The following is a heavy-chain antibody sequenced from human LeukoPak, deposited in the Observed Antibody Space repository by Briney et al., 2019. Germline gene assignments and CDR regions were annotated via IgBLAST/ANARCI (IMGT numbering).Heavy chain of an antibody. Sequence: GGSLRLSCASSGFSFSRNWMTWVRQAPGKGLEWVANIKQDGSEKYCVDSVKGRFTISRDNAKNSLFLQMDSLSAEDTAVYYCARRGSGSSWFWFYWGQGTLVTVSS. D-gene: IGHD6-13*01. J-gene: IGHJ4*02. V-gene: IGHV3-7*05. CDR2: IKQDGSEK. CDR3: ARRGSGSSWFWFY. CDR1: GFSFSRNW.